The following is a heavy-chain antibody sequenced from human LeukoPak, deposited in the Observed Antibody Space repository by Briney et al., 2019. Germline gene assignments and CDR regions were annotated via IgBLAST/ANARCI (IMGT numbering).Heavy chain of an antibody. Sequence: ASVKVSCKASGYTFTSYGISWVRQAPGQGLEWMGWISAYNGNTNYAQKLQGRVTMTTDTSTSTAYMELRSLRSDDTAVYYCARLVPQSGLWFGEGGKAYYFDYWGQGTLVTVSS. D-gene: IGHD3-10*01. V-gene: IGHV1-18*01. CDR2: ISAYNGNT. J-gene: IGHJ4*02. CDR1: GYTFTSYG. CDR3: ARLVPQSGLWFGEGGKAYYFDY.